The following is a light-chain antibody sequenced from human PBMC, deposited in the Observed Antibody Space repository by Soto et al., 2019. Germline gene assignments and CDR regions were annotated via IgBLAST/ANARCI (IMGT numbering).Light chain of an antibody. CDR1: RGSIASNS. V-gene: IGLV6-57*03. J-gene: IGLJ2*01. CDR2: EDN. CDR3: QSYDGFNPVV. Sequence: NFMLNQPHSVSASPGKTVTISCIRSRGSIASNSVQWYQQRPGSAPSTVIYEDNQRPSGVPDRFSGSIDSSSNSASLTISGLQTEDEADYYCQSYDGFNPVVFGGGTKLTVL.